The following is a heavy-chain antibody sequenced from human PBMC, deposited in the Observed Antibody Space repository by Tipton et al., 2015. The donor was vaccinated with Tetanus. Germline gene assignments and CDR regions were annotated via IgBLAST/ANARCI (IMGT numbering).Heavy chain of an antibody. CDR3: ARGLPREPSYLDY. CDR2: IYYTALT. D-gene: IGHD1-26*01. CDR1: GASINAGGYL. V-gene: IGHV4-31*03. J-gene: IGHJ4*02. Sequence: TLSLTCNLSGASINAGGYLWTWVRQHPGKGLEWIGNIYYTALTSYSPSLNSRVRIAVGTSKNQFSLSLTSVTAADTAVYFCARGLPREPSYLDYWGQGKQVTVSS.